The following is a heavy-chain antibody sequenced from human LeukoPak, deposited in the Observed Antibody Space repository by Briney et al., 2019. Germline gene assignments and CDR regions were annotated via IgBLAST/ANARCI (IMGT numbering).Heavy chain of an antibody. CDR3: ARIYDSSGFDY. J-gene: IGHJ4*02. CDR1: GFTFSSYS. Sequence: GGSLRLSCAASGFTFSSYSMNWVRQAPGKGLEWVSSISSSSSSYIYYADSVKGRFTISRDNAKNSLYLQMNSLRAEDTTVYYCARIYDSSGFDYWGQGTLVTVSS. V-gene: IGHV3-21*01. D-gene: IGHD3-22*01. CDR2: ISSSSSSYI.